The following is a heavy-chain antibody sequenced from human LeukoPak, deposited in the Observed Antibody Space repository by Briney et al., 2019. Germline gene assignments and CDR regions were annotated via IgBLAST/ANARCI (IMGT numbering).Heavy chain of an antibody. CDR2: INHSGST. D-gene: IGHD5-12*01. V-gene: IGHV4-34*01. J-gene: IGHJ4*02. CDR3: ARGGRLRYIVTTTPFHY. Sequence: SETLSLTCAVYGGSFSGYYRSWIRQPPGKGLEWIGEINHSGSTNYNPSLKSRVTISVDTSKNQFSLKLSSVTAADTAVYYCARGGRLRYIVTTTPFHYWGQGTLVTVSS. CDR1: GGSFSGYY.